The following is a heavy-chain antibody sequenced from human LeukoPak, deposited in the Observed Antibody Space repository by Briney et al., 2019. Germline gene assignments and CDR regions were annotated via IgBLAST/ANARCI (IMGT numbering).Heavy chain of an antibody. Sequence: SETLSLTCAVSGGSISSGGYSWSWIRQPPGKGLEWIGYIYHSGSTYYNPSLKSRVTISVDRSKNQFSLKLSSVTAADSAVYYCARVGYTSGWYRNRGQGTLVTVSS. J-gene: IGHJ4*02. CDR1: GGSISSGGYS. CDR3: ARVGYTSGWYRN. D-gene: IGHD6-19*01. CDR2: IYHSGST. V-gene: IGHV4-30-2*01.